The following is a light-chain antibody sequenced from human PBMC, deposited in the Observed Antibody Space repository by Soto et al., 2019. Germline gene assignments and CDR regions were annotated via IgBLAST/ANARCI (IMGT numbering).Light chain of an antibody. J-gene: IGKJ2*01. CDR1: QVVSSSY. V-gene: IGKV3-20*01. Sequence: EIVLTQSPGTLSLSPGESATLSCRANQVVSSSYLAWYQQKPGQAPRLLIYHASDMATAVPDRFSGSGSGTDFALTITSLEPEDFPLSYCQPYGTFPFSFGQGTKLEI. CDR3: QPYGTFPFS. CDR2: HAS.